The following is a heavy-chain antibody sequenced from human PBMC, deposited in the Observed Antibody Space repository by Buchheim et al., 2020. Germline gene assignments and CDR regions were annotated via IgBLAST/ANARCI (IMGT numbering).Heavy chain of an antibody. CDR1: GFTFSSYS. D-gene: IGHD6-6*01. CDR3: AQDYSSSANYYYYGMDV. V-gene: IGHV3-48*01. CDR2: ISSSSSTI. Sequence: EVQLVESGGGLVQPGGSLRLSCAASGFTFSSYSMNWVRQAPGKGLEWVSYISSSSSTIYYAESGKGRLTLSRDNAKNSLYLQMNSLRAEDTAVYYCAQDYSSSANYYYYGMDVWGQGTT. J-gene: IGHJ6*02.